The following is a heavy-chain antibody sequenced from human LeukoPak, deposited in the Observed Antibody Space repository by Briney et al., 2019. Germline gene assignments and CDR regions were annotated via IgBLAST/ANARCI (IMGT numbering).Heavy chain of an antibody. V-gene: IGHV4-59*01. CDR1: GASISSSYY. CDR2: IYYSGST. Sequence: SETLSLTCTVSGASISSSYYWSWIRQPPGKGLEWIGYIYYSGSTNYNPSLESRVTMSIDTSNNQFSLKLTSVAATDTAVYYCARSPGHRGYDYWGQGTLVTVSS. D-gene: IGHD3-22*01. CDR3: ARSPGHRGYDY. J-gene: IGHJ4*02.